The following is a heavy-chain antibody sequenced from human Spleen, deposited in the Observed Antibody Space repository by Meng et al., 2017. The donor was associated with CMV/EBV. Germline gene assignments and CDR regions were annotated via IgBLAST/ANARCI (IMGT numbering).Heavy chain of an antibody. V-gene: IGHV4-34*01. CDR2: INHRGST. D-gene: IGHD6-13*01. J-gene: IGHJ5*02. CDR1: DGSFNGYY. CDR3: AREAVAAAGNNWFDP. Sequence: GSLRLSCAVFDGSFNGYYWSWIRQSPGRGLEWIGEINHRGSTNYNPSLKSRVTISVDTSKNQFSLKLSSVTAADTAVYYCAREAVAAAGNNWFDPWGQGTLVTVSS.